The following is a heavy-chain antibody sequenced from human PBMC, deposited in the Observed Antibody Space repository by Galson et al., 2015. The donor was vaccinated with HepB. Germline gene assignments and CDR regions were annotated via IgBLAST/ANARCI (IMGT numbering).Heavy chain of an antibody. D-gene: IGHD2-2*01. Sequence: SVKVSCKASGFTFTSSAMQWVRQARGQRLEWIGWIVVGSGNTNYAQKFQERVTITRDMSTSTAYMELSSLRSEDTAVYYCASAADCSSTSCYRAYYYYYMDVWGKGTTVTVSS. CDR1: GFTFTSSA. J-gene: IGHJ6*03. V-gene: IGHV1-58*02. CDR3: ASAADCSSTSCYRAYYYYYMDV. CDR2: IVVGSGNT.